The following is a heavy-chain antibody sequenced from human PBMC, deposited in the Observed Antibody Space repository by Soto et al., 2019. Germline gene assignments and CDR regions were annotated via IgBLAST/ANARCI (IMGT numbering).Heavy chain of an antibody. J-gene: IGHJ6*02. D-gene: IGHD3-16*01. CDR1: GYIFVNYG. CDR3: VMVDNYVTPTPQDV. CDR2: ISPYTGNT. Sequence: QVQLVQSGDEVKKPGASVKVSCKASGYIFVNYGIAWVRQAPGQGLAWMGWISPYTGNTHSATKVQGRLTMTTDTYTSTAYMDLGSLTSDDTAVYYCVMVDNYVTPTPQDVWGQGTTVTVSS. V-gene: IGHV1-18*01.